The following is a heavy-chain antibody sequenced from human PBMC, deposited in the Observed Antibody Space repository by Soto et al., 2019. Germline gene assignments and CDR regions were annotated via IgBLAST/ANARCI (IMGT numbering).Heavy chain of an antibody. V-gene: IGHV1-3*01. CDR3: ARDVGGADY. D-gene: IGHD1-26*01. Sequence: QVQLVQSGAEVKKPGAAVKVVCKASGYTFNSYAMHWVRQATGQRLEWMGWINAGNSHTKYSQKFHGRVTITRDTSASTAYMELSRLRSEDTAVYYCARDVGGADYWGQGTLVTVSS. CDR1: GYTFNSYA. CDR2: INAGNSHT. J-gene: IGHJ4*02.